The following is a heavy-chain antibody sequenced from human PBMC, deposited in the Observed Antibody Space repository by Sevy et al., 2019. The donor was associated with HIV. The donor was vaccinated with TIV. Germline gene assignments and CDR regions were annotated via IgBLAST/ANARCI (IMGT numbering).Heavy chain of an antibody. D-gene: IGHD3-22*01. J-gene: IGHJ5*02. CDR2: IIPLQHSL. CDR1: GGNFRSSA. CDR3: AGAAYTDSSSYWGS. V-gene: IGHV1-69*11. Sequence: ASVKVSCKASGGNFRSSAISWVRQAPGSGLEWMGQIIPLQHSLDYAQKFLGRITITADDSTSTFNMELRSLTSEDTAVYYCAGAAYTDSSSYWGSWGQGTLVTVSS.